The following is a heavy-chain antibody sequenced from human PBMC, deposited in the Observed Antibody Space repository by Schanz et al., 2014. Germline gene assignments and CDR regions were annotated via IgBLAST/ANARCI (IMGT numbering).Heavy chain of an antibody. CDR2: IYYSGNT. J-gene: IGHJ6*02. D-gene: IGHD6-13*01. Sequence: QVQLQESGPGLVKPSQTLSLTCTVSGGSISSGGYYWTWIRQHPGKGLEWIGYIYYSGNTYYTPYRKRRVIMAVDTSKKQFSLKLTPVTAADTGVYYCARVGQGAVATGSNTFYYYVMDVWGQGTTVTVSS. CDR1: GGSISSGGYY. V-gene: IGHV4-31*03. CDR3: ARVGQGAVATGSNTFYYYVMDV.